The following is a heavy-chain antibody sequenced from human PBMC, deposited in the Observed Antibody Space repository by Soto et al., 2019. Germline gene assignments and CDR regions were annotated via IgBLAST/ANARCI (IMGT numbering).Heavy chain of an antibody. CDR2: ISGSGGST. Sequence: EVQLLESGGGLVQPGGSLRLSCAASGFTFSSYAMSWVRQAPGKGLEWVSAISGSGGSTYYADSVKGRFTISRDNSKNTMYMQMNSLRAEDTAVYYCATKGVADPTFLDYWGQGTLVTVSS. J-gene: IGHJ4*02. V-gene: IGHV3-23*01. CDR1: GFTFSSYA. D-gene: IGHD6-19*01. CDR3: ATKGVADPTFLDY.